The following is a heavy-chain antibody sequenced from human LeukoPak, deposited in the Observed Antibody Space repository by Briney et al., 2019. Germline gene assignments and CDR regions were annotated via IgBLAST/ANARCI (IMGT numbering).Heavy chain of an antibody. V-gene: IGHV1-69*05. D-gene: IGHD6-19*01. CDR3: ARRGSGWYEY. CDR1: GGTFSSYA. J-gene: IGHJ4*02. CDR2: IIPIFGTA. Sequence: ASVKVSGKASGGTFSSYAISWVRQAPGQGLEWMGRIIPIFGTANYAQKFQGRVTITTDESTSTAYMELSSLRSEDTAVYYCARRGSGWYEYWGQGTLVTVSS.